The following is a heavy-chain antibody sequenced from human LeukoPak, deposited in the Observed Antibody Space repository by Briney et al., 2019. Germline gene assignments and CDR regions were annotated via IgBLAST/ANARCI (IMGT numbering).Heavy chain of an antibody. D-gene: IGHD3-10*01. CDR3: ATVDYGSGSYYNAVPNLDY. CDR2: INPSGGST. V-gene: IGHV1-46*01. J-gene: IGHJ4*02. Sequence: ASVKVSCKAPGYTFTSYYMHWVRQAPGQGLEWMGIINPSGGSTSYAQKFQGRVTMTEDTSTDTAYMELSSLRSEDTAVYYCATVDYGSGSYYNAVPNLDYWGQGTLVTVSS. CDR1: GYTFTSYY.